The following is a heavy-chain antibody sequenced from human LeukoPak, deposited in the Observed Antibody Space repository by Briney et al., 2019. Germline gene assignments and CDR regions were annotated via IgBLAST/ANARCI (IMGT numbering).Heavy chain of an antibody. Sequence: SQTLSLTCTVSGASISSGTYYWSWIRQPAGKGLEWIGRIYTSGSTNYNPSLKSRVTMSVDTSKNQFSLKLSSVTAADTAVYYCAGYGYAGPYFDYWGQGTLVTVSS. V-gene: IGHV4-61*02. CDR2: IYTSGST. D-gene: IGHD5-18*01. CDR1: GASISSGTYY. CDR3: AGYGYAGPYFDY. J-gene: IGHJ4*02.